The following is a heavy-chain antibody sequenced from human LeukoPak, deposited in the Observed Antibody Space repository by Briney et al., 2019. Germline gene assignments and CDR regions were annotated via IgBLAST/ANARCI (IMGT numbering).Heavy chain of an antibody. V-gene: IGHV5-51*01. CDR3: ARGHCGNTRCYSFEY. D-gene: IGHD2-2*01. Sequence: GESLKISCKGSGYSFTNYWIGWVRQMPGKGLEWMGIIYPGDSDTRYSPSFQGQVTISADKAISTAYLQWSSLKASDTAMYYCARGHCGNTRCYSFEYWGQGTLVTVSS. CDR2: IYPGDSDT. CDR1: GYSFTNYW. J-gene: IGHJ4*02.